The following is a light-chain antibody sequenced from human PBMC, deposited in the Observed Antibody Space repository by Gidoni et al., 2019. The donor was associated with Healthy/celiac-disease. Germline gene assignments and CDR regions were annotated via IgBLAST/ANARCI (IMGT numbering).Light chain of an antibody. CDR3: QQYNNWPLCT. Sequence: EIVMTQSPATLSVSPGERATLSCRASQSVSSNLAWYQQKPGQAPRLLIYGASTRATGIPARFSGSGSGTEFTLTISSLQSEDFAVYCCQQYNNWPLCTFGQGTKLEIK. J-gene: IGKJ2*02. V-gene: IGKV3-15*01. CDR1: QSVSSN. CDR2: GAS.